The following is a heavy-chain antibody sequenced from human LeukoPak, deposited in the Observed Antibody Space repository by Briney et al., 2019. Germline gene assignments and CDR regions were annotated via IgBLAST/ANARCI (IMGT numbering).Heavy chain of an antibody. V-gene: IGHV3-11*06. CDR2: ISSSSSYT. J-gene: IGHJ4*02. CDR1: GFTFSDYY. Sequence: PGGSLRLSCPASGFTFSDYYMNWIRQAPGKGLAWVSYISSSSSYTNYADSVKARFTISNANVKNSLYLQMNSLRTEDKAVYYCARTPAGYSVDYWGQSRLVTVSS. CDR3: ARTPAGYSVDY. D-gene: IGHD6-13*01.